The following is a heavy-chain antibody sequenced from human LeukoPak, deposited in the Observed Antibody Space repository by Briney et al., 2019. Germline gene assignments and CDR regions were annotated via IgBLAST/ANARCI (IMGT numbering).Heavy chain of an antibody. CDR2: IYYSGST. D-gene: IGHD1-7*01. CDR3: ARDFHLTGATSRWFDP. J-gene: IGHJ5*02. Sequence: SETLSLTCTVSGGSISSGGYYWRWIRQHPGKGLESIGYIYYSGSTYYNPSLKSRVTLSVDTSKNQFSLKLTSVTAADTAVYCCARDFHLTGATSRWFDPWGQGTLVTVSS. V-gene: IGHV4-31*03. CDR1: GGSISSGGYY.